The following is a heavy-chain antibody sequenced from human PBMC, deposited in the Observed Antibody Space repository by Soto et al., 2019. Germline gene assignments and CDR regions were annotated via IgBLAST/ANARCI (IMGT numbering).Heavy chain of an antibody. Sequence: KLSETLSLTCAVYGGSFSGYYWSWIRQPPGKGLEWIGEINHSGSTNYNPSLKSRVTISVDTSKNQFSLKLSSVTAADTAVYYCARAQWLVPYYYYYYGMDVWGQGTTVTVSS. CDR1: GGSFSGYY. J-gene: IGHJ6*02. D-gene: IGHD6-19*01. CDR3: ARAQWLVPYYYYYYGMDV. CDR2: INHSGST. V-gene: IGHV4-34*01.